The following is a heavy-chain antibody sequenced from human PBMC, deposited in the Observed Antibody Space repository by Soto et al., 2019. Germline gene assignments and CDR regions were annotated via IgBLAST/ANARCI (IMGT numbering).Heavy chain of an antibody. CDR1: GGPFSSQA. CDR3: AMSDGPYFYYGIDV. V-gene: IGHV1-69*01. Sequence: QVQVEQSGAEVKKPGSSLKVSCKTSGGPFSSQAFNWVRQARGHGLEWMGGIIPLLGSTTYAQKFQDRVTFTADESTSTVYMEFRSLRSEDTATYFCAMSDGPYFYYGIDVWGRGTTVTVSS. D-gene: IGHD2-21*01. J-gene: IGHJ6*02. CDR2: IIPLLGST.